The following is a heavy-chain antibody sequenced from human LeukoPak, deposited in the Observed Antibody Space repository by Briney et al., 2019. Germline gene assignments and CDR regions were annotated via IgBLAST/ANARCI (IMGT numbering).Heavy chain of an antibody. CDR3: AKDFAQEGTHSVDY. D-gene: IGHD3-10*01. J-gene: IGHJ4*02. Sequence: GGSLRLSCAASGFTFSSYAMSWVRQAPGKGLEWVSGISSGYTTYYADSVKGRFIISRDNSKNTLFLQMNSLRAEDTAVYYCAKDFAQEGTHSVDYWGQGTVVTVSS. CDR1: GFTFSSYA. V-gene: IGHV3-23*01. CDR2: ISSGYTT.